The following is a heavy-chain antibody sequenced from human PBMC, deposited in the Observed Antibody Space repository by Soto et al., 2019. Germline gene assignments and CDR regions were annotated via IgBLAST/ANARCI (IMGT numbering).Heavy chain of an antibody. CDR3: ARELFLVPSGTAVAGTGYGYYYYGMDV. Sequence: ASVKVSCKASGGTFSSYAISWVRQAPGQGLEWIGGIIPIFGTANYAQKFQGRVTITADESTSTAYMELSSLRSEDTAVYYCARELFLVPSGTAVAGTGYGYYYYGMDVWGQGTTVTVSS. D-gene: IGHD6-19*01. V-gene: IGHV1-69*13. J-gene: IGHJ6*02. CDR2: IIPIFGTA. CDR1: GGTFSSYA.